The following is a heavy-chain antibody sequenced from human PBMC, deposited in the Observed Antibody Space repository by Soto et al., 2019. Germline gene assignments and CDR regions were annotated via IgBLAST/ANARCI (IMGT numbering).Heavy chain of an antibody. V-gene: IGHV1-18*01. D-gene: IGHD1-1*01. CDR2: ISAYNGNT. CDR1: GYTFTSYA. J-gene: IGHJ5*02. Sequence: ASVKVSCKASGYTFTSYAIHWVRQAPGQRLEWMGWISAYNGNTNYAQKLQGRVTMTTDTSTSTAYMELRSLRSDDTAVYYCARVEREPRNWFDPWGQGTLVTVSS. CDR3: ARVEREPRNWFDP.